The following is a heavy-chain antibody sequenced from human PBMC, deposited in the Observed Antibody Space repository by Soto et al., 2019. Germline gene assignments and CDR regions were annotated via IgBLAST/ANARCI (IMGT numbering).Heavy chain of an antibody. Sequence: QVQLVQAGAEVKKPGSSVKVSCKASGGTFSSYAISWVRQAPGQGLEWMGGIIPIFGTADYAQKFQGRVTITADDSTSKAYMELSSLRSEDTAVYYCASHYDTGGYYYRGLNYWGQGTLVTVSS. CDR3: ASHYDTGGYYYRGLNY. CDR2: IIPIFGTA. J-gene: IGHJ4*02. D-gene: IGHD3-22*01. V-gene: IGHV1-69*12. CDR1: GGTFSSYA.